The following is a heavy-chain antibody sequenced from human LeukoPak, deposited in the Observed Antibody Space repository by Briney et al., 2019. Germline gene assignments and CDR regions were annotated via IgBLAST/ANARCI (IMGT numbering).Heavy chain of an antibody. D-gene: IGHD6-19*01. CDR1: GYSFTSYW. Sequence: GKSLKISCKGSGYSFTSYWIGWVRQMPGKGLEWMGIIYPGDSDTRYSPSFQGQVTISAEKSISTAYLQWSSLKASDTAMYYCARARLAVGIPGDYWGQGTLVTVSS. V-gene: IGHV5-51*01. CDR3: ARARLAVGIPGDY. J-gene: IGHJ4*02. CDR2: IYPGDSDT.